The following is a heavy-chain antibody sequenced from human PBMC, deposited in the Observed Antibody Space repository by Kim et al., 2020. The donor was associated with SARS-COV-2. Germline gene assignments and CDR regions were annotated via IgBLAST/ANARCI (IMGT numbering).Heavy chain of an antibody. V-gene: IGHV3-9*01. CDR1: GFTFDDYA. Sequence: GGSLRLSCAASGFTFDDYAMHWVRQAPGKGLEWVSGISWNSGSIGYADSVKGRFTISRDNAKNSLYLQMNSLRAEDTALYYCAKDIGYVSGSPDYWGQGTLGTVSS. D-gene: IGHD3-10*01. J-gene: IGHJ4*02. CDR3: AKDIGYVSGSPDY. CDR2: ISWNSGSI.